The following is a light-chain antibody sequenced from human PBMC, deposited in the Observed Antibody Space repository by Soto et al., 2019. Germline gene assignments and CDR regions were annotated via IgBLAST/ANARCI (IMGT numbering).Light chain of an antibody. CDR1: QSLNNN. Sequence: EIVMTQSPATLSVSPGEKATLSCRASQSLNNNLAWYQQKPGQGPRLLIYFASTRATGIPARFSGSGSGTEFSLTLSSLQSEDFAIYYCQQYSAWPLTFGGGTKVETK. CDR3: QQYSAWPLT. V-gene: IGKV3-15*01. J-gene: IGKJ4*01. CDR2: FAS.